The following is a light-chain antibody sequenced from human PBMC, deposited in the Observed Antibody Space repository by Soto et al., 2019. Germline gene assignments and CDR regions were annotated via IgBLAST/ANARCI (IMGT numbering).Light chain of an antibody. CDR3: CSYADSSTGV. CDR1: SSDVGSYNL. J-gene: IGLJ3*02. CDR2: EGS. V-gene: IGLV2-23*01. Sequence: QSVLTQPASVSGSPGQSITISCTGTSSDVGSYNLVSWYQQHPGKAPKLMIYEGSKRPSGVSNRFSGSKSGNTASLTISGLQAEDEADYYCCSYADSSTGVFGGGTQLTVL.